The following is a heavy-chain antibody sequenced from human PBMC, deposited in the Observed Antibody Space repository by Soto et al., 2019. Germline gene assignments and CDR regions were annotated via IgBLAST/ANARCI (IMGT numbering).Heavy chain of an antibody. V-gene: IGHV4-34*01. CDR1: GGSFSGYY. J-gene: IGHJ4*02. Sequence: QVQLQQWGAGLLKHSETLSLTCAVYGGSFSGYYWSWIRQPPGKGLEWIGEINHSGSTNYNPSLKSRVNISVDTSKNQFSLKLSSVTAADTAVYYCARRGRVAARVSRYYFDYWGQGTLVTVSS. CDR3: ARRGRVAARVSRYYFDY. D-gene: IGHD6-6*01. CDR2: INHSGST.